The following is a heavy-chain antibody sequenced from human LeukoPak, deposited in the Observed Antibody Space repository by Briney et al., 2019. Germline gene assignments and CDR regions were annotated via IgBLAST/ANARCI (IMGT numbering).Heavy chain of an antibody. Sequence: SQTLSLTCAISGDSISSNSAAWNWIRQSPSRGLEWLGRTYYRSQWHNDYAVSVKSRITINSDTFKNQFSLQLNSVTPEDTAVYYCARSGYYQEYLQHWGQGTLVTVSS. CDR2: TYYRSQWHN. V-gene: IGHV6-1*01. D-gene: IGHD2/OR15-2a*01. J-gene: IGHJ1*01. CDR1: GDSISSNSAA. CDR3: ARSGYYQEYLQH.